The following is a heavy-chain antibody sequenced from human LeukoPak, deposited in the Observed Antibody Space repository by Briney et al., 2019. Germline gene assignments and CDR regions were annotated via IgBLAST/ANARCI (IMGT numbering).Heavy chain of an antibody. CDR3: ARGSWYVRWSHYYYMDV. CDR1: GYTFTSYD. D-gene: IGHD6-13*01. J-gene: IGHJ6*03. Sequence: GASVKVSCKASGYTFTSYDINWVRQATGQGLEWMGWMNPNSGNTGYAQKFQGRVTMTRDTSISTAYMELSRLRSDDTAVYYCARGSWYVRWSHYYYMDVWGKGTTVTVSS. CDR2: MNPNSGNT. V-gene: IGHV1-8*01.